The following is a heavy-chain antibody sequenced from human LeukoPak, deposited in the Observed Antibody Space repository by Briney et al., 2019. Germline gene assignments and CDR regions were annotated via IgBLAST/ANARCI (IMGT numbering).Heavy chain of an antibody. CDR1: GGSISSSSYY. CDR2: IYYGGST. V-gene: IGHV4-39*01. J-gene: IGHJ4*02. D-gene: IGHD1-26*01. CDR3: ARSVGATADY. Sequence: SETLSLTCTVSGGSISSSSYYWGWIRQPPGKGLEWIGSIYYGGSTYYNPSLKSRVTISVDTSKNQFSLKLSSVTAADTAVYYCARSVGATADYWGQGTLVTVSS.